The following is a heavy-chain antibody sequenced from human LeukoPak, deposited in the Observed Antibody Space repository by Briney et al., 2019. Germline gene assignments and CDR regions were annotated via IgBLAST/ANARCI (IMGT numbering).Heavy chain of an antibody. V-gene: IGHV3-30*01. CDR3: HFVAVTAHSPSDAFDL. D-gene: IGHD2-21*02. CDR2: VSSDGSSK. Sequence: PGRSLRLSCSASGFTFSTFLMHWVRQAPGKGLEWVAVVSSDGSSKYYADSVKGRYTISRDNSKNTLYLQMKTVRVEDTAVYHCHFVAVTAHSPSDAFDLGAQGTMVT. J-gene: IGHJ3*01. CDR1: GFTFSTFL.